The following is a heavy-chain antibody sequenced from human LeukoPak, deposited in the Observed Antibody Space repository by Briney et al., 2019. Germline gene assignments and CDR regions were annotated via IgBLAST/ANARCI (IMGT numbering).Heavy chain of an antibody. J-gene: IGHJ5*02. CDR2: IYYSGST. Sequence: SETLSLTCTVSCGSISSYYWSWIRQPPGKGLEWIGYIYYSGSTNYNPSLKSRVTISVDTSKNQFSLKLSSVTAADTAVYYCARDHCSGGSCYLGWFDPWGQGTLVTVSS. CDR3: ARDHCSGGSCYLGWFDP. V-gene: IGHV4-59*01. CDR1: CGSISSYY. D-gene: IGHD2-15*01.